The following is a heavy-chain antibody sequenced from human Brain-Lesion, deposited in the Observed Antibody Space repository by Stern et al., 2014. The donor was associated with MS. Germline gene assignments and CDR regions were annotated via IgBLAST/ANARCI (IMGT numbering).Heavy chain of an antibody. V-gene: IGHV1-24*01. CDR1: GYTLTELS. D-gene: IGHD1-26*01. CDR3: ATLSPGAGGNYYRHFDY. J-gene: IGHJ4*02. Sequence: VQLVESGAEVKKPGASVKVSCKVSGYTLTELSMHWVRQAPRKGLEWMGGFDPEDGETIYAQKFQVRVTMTEDTSTDTAYMELSSLRSEDTAVYYCATLSPGAGGNYYRHFDYWGQGTLVPVSS. CDR2: FDPEDGET.